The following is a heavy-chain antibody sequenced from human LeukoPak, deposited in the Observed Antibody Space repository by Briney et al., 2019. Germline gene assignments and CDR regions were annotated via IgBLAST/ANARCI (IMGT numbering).Heavy chain of an antibody. V-gene: IGHV3-7*04. D-gene: IGHD1-26*01. CDR3: ARAMSGSHGGYFDY. Sequence: HPGGSLRLSCAASGFTFSSHWMSWVRQAPGKGLEWVANIKQDGSEKYYVDSVKGRFTISRDNAKNSLYLQMNSLRAEGTAVYYCARAMSGSHGGYFDYWGQGTLVTVSS. J-gene: IGHJ4*02. CDR2: IKQDGSEK. CDR1: GFTFSSHW.